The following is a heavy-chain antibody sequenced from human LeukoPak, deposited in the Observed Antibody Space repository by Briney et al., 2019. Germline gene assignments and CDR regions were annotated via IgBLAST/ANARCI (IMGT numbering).Heavy chain of an antibody. J-gene: IGHJ6*02. CDR3: ARDPGYYDSSGYRYYNGMDV. CDR2: IYSGGST. V-gene: IGHV3-66*01. Sequence: PGGSLRLSCAASGFTVSNNYMSWVRQAPGKGLEWVSVIYSGGSTYYADSVKGRFTISRDNSKNTLYLQMNSLRAEDTAVYYCARDPGYYDSSGYRYYNGMDVWGQGTTVTVSS. CDR1: GFTVSNNY. D-gene: IGHD3-22*01.